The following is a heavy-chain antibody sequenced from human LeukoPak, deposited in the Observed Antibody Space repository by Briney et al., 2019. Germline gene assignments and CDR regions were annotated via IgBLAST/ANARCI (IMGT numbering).Heavy chain of an antibody. CDR1: GYTFTSYY. D-gene: IGHD3-10*01. J-gene: IGHJ4*02. Sequence: ASVKVSCKASGYTFTSYYMHWVRQAPGQGLEWMGIINPSGGSTSYAQKFQGRVTMTRDTSTSTVYMELSSLRSEDTAVYYCARDGNYCSGSYIPYYFDYWGQGTLVTVSS. CDR3: ARDGNYCSGSYIPYYFDY. CDR2: INPSGGST. V-gene: IGHV1-46*01.